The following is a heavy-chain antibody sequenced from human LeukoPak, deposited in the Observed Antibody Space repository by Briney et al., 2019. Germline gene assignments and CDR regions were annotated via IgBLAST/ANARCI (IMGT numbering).Heavy chain of an antibody. CDR2: VDYSGTT. J-gene: IGHJ4*02. CDR1: GGSISSGDKY. V-gene: IGHV4-30-4*01. Sequence: SETLSLTCTVSGGSISSGDKYWSWIRQPLGKGLEWIGNVDYSGTTSYNSSLTSRLSMSVDRSKNQFSLRLSSVTAADTAVYYCAREGGPYRPLDYSGQGTLVTVSS. CDR3: AREGGPYRPLDY.